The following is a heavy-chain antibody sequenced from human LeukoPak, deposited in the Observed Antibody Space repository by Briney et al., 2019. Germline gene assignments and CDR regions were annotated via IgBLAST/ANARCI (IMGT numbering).Heavy chain of an antibody. CDR2: INPNSGGT. D-gene: IGHD5-24*01. V-gene: IGHV1-2*02. Sequence: ASVKVSCKASGYTFTDYYMHWLRQAPGQGLEWMGLINPNSGGTNYPQKFQGRVTMTRDTSFSTAYMEVSRLGSDDTAVYYCARALFGWLQFSVGYWGQGTLVTVSS. CDR1: GYTFTDYY. CDR3: ARALFGWLQFSVGY. J-gene: IGHJ4*02.